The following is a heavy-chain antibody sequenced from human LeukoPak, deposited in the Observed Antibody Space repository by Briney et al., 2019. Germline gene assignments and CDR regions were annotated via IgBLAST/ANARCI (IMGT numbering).Heavy chain of an antibody. Sequence: PGGSLRLSCAASGFTFSSYAMSWVRKAPGKGLEWVSAISGSGGSTYYADSVKGRFTISRDNSKNTLYLQMNSLRAEDTAVYYCAKVKSWYCSSTSCPLYDYWGQGTLVTVSS. CDR3: AKVKSWYCSSTSCPLYDY. CDR1: GFTFSSYA. V-gene: IGHV3-23*01. D-gene: IGHD2-2*01. J-gene: IGHJ4*02. CDR2: ISGSGGST.